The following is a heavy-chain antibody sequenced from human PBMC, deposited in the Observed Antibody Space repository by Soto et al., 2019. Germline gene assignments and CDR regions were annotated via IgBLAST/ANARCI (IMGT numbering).Heavy chain of an antibody. CDR1: GFTFTTYW. J-gene: IGHJ4*02. CDR3: VCGGNFFVY. V-gene: IGHV3-7*01. CDR2: MDQDGSER. Sequence: EVQLVESGGGLVQPGGSLRLSCAASGFTFTTYWMTWVRQPPGKGLEWVANMDQDGSERYYVDSVRGRFTISRDNAKNSLCLQMNSLRAEDTAVYYCVCGGNFFVYWGQGTLVTFSP. D-gene: IGHD3-16*01.